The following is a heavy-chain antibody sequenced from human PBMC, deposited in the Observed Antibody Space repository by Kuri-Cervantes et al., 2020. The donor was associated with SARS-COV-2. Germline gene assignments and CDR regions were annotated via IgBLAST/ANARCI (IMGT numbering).Heavy chain of an antibody. D-gene: IGHD4-17*01. J-gene: IGHJ4*02. CDR1: GFTFSSYG. CDR2: IWYDGSNK. V-gene: IGHV3-33*01. Sequence: WGSLRLSCAASGFTFSSYGVHWVRQAPGKGLEWVAVIWYDGSNKYYADSVMGRFTISRDNSKNTLYLQMNSLRAEDTAVYYCARSRDGDYDPFDYWGQGTLVTVSS. CDR3: ARSRDGDYDPFDY.